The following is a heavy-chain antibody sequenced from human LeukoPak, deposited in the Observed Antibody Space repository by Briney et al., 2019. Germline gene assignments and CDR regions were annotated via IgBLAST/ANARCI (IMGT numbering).Heavy chain of an antibody. CDR2: MNPNSGNT. D-gene: IGHD1-1*01. J-gene: IGHJ6*02. CDR3: ARSGGVQLEHYYYYGMDV. V-gene: IGHV1-8*01. CDR1: GYTFTSYD. Sequence: GASVKVSCKASGYTFTSYDINWVRQATGQGLEWVGWMNPNSGNTGYAQKFQGRVTMTRNTSISTAYMELSSRRSEDTAVYYCARSGGVQLEHYYYYGMDVWGQGTTVTVSS.